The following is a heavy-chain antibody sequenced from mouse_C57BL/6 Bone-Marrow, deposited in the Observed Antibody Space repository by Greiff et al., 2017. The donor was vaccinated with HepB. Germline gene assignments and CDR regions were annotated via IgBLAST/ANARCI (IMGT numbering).Heavy chain of an antibody. CDR3: TRDVYDYDLPGFFH. V-gene: IGHV5-9-1*02. J-gene: IGHJ3*01. Sequence: EVQLVESGEGLVKPGGSLKLSCAASGFTFSSYAMSWVRQTPEKRLEWVAYISSGGDYIYYADTVKGRFTISRDNARNTLYLQMSSLKSEDTAMYYCTRDVYDYDLPGFFHWGQGTLVTVSA. CDR2: ISSGGDYI. CDR1: GFTFSSYA. D-gene: IGHD2-4*01.